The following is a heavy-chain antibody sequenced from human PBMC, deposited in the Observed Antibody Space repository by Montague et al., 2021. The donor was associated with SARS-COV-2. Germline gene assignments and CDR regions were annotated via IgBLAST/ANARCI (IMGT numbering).Heavy chain of an antibody. CDR1: GFTFSSYG. D-gene: IGHD1-14*01. V-gene: IGHV3-33*01. CDR2: IWYDGSNK. Sequence: SLRLSCAASGFTFSSYGMHWVRQAPGKGLEWVAVIWYDGSNKYYADSVEGRFTISRDNSKNTLYLQMNSLRAEDTAVYYCARDREPEGIDYWGQGTLVTVSS. CDR3: ARDREPEGIDY. J-gene: IGHJ4*02.